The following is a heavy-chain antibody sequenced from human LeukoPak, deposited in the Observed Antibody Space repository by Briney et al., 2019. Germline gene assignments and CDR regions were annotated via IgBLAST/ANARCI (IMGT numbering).Heavy chain of an antibody. V-gene: IGHV3-21*01. CDR1: GFTFSTCS. Sequence: PGGSQRLSCAASGFTFSTCSMKWVRQAPGKALEWVSSISGSSYHIYYADSVKGRFTISRDNANNLLYLQMNSLRAEDTAVYHCAREGITLTIDYWGQGTLVAVSS. CDR2: ISGSSYHI. J-gene: IGHJ4*02. CDR3: AREGITLTIDY. D-gene: IGHD4-11*01.